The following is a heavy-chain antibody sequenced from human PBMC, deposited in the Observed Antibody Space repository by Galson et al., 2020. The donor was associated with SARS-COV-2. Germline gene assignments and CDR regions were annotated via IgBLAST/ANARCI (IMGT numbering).Heavy chain of an antibody. J-gene: IGHJ4*02. Sequence: SETLSLTCTVSGGSISSGDHYWNWIRQHPGKGLEWIGYIPYRGSTYYNPSLKSRVTMSLDTSENHFSLRLTSVTAADTALYYCARATCSAGSCYSFVSWGPGTLVTVSS. CDR1: GGSISSGDHY. D-gene: IGHD2-15*01. V-gene: IGHV4-31*03. CDR3: ARATCSAGSCYSFVS. CDR2: IPYRGST.